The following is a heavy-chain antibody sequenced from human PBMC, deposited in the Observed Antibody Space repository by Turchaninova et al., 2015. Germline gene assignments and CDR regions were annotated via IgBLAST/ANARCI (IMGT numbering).Heavy chain of an antibody. V-gene: IGHV3-49*04. J-gene: IGHJ4*02. CDR3: TRDWSGYDKYDS. Sequence: VQLVDSGGGLVQPVRSLRLSCSTSGFTFCDYIFTWVRPVPGMGLDWVGFIRSKPHGGTRGYSAFVECRFTISRDNSKNIAFLQMDNVKPEDTGVYYCTRDWSGYDKYDSWGQGTLVTVSS. CDR1: GFTFCDYI. D-gene: IGHD3-3*01. CDR2: IRSKPHGGTR.